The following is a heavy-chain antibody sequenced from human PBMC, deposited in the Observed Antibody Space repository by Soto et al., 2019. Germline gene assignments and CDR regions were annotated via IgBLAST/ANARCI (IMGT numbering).Heavy chain of an antibody. CDR1: GDSISSGSFY. CDR3: ARRRIVPTTNFDY. CDR2: IFRTGAT. Sequence: SETLSLTCTVSGDSISSGSFYWGWIRQPPGKGLEWIGHIFRTGATYQNPTLKSRLRMSVDTSKNQFSLNLSSVTATDTAVYYCARRRIVPTTNFDYWGQGTLVTVSS. V-gene: IGHV4-39*01. D-gene: IGHD1-26*01. J-gene: IGHJ4*02.